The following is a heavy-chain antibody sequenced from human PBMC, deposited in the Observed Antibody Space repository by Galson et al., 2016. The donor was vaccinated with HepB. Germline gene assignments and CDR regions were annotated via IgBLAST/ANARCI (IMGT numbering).Heavy chain of an antibody. J-gene: IGHJ6*02. CDR2: ISNNGGST. CDR1: GFTFSSYA. D-gene: IGHD5-24*01. CDR3: ARATGSMDV. Sequence: SLRLSCAASGFTFSSYAMHWVRQAPGKGLEYVSAISNNGGSTYYADSVKGRFTISRDSSKNTLYLQMGSLRAEDPAVYYCARATGSMDVWGQGTTVTVSS. V-gene: IGHV3-64D*06.